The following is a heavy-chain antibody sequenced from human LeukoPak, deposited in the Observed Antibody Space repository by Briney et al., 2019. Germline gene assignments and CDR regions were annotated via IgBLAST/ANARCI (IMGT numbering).Heavy chain of an antibody. J-gene: IGHJ4*02. V-gene: IGHV3-23*01. Sequence: PGGSLRLSCAASGFTFSSYAMSWVRQSPGKGLEWVSAISGSGGNTCSADSVKGRCTVSRDNSKKTLFLQMNSLRAEDTAVYYCAKGMSATSGYLELEYWGQGTLVIVSS. D-gene: IGHD3-22*01. CDR3: AKGMSATSGYLELEY. CDR1: GFTFSSYA. CDR2: ISGSGGNT.